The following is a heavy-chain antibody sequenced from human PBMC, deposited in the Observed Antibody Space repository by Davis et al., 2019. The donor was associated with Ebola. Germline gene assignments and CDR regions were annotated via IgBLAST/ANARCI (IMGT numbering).Heavy chain of an antibody. CDR1: GGTFSSYT. CDR2: IIPILGIA. CDR3: AREGGYSSGWYAFDY. V-gene: IGHV1-69*04. D-gene: IGHD6-19*01. J-gene: IGHJ4*02. Sequence: AASVKVSCKASGGTFSSYTISWVRQAPGQGLEWMGRIIPILGIANYAQKFQGRVTITADKSTSTAYMELSSLRSEDTAVYYCAREGGYSSGWYAFDYWGQGTLVTVSS.